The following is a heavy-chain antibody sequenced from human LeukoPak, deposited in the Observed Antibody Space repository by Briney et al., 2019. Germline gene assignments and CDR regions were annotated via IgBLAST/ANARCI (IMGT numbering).Heavy chain of an antibody. D-gene: IGHD4-11*01. CDR2: ISWNSGSI. V-gene: IGHV3-9*01. Sequence: GRSLRLSCAASGFTFDDYAMHWVRQAPGKGLEWVSCISWNSGSIGYADSVKGRFTISRDNAKNSLYLQMNSLRAEDTALYYCAKVTSNEGSFDNWGQGTLVTVSS. CDR3: AKVTSNEGSFDN. J-gene: IGHJ4*02. CDR1: GFTFDDYA.